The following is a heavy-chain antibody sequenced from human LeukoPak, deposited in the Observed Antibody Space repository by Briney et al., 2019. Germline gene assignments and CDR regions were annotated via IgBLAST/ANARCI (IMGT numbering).Heavy chain of an antibody. CDR2: INHSGST. D-gene: IGHD3-22*01. CDR3: ARDDSSGYYQRYFDY. J-gene: IGHJ4*02. V-gene: IGHV4-34*01. Sequence: PSETLSLTCTVSGGSISSYYWSWIRQPPGKGLEWIGEINHSGSTNYNPSLKSRVTISVDTSKNQFSLKLSSVTAADTAVYYCARDDSSGYYQRYFDYWGQGTLVTVSS. CDR1: GGSISSYY.